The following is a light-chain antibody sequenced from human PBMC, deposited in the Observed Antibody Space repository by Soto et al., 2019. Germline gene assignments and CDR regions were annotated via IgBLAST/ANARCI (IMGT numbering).Light chain of an antibody. CDR1: SSDVGGYNY. CDR3: SSYTSSSLHV. J-gene: IGLJ1*01. Sequence: QSVLTQPASVPGSPGQSITISCTGTSSDVGGYNYVSWYQQHPGKAPKLMIYDVSNRPSGVSNRFSGSKSGNTASLTISGLQAEDEADYYCSSYTSSSLHVFGTGTKVTVL. V-gene: IGLV2-14*03. CDR2: DVS.